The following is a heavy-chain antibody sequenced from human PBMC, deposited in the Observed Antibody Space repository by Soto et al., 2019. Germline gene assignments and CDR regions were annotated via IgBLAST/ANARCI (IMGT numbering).Heavy chain of an antibody. J-gene: IGHJ3*01. CDR2: ISAYNGKT. CDR3: ARGGGTYGPGAFDL. Sequence: QVQLVQSGTEVKTPGASVKVSCHASGYTFTNYGINWVRQAPGQGLEWMAWISAYNGKTHHAPFVQERITMTTGTSSRTAYRELTSLRSDDTAVYYCARGGGTYGPGAFDLWGQGTMVTVSS. CDR1: GYTFTNYG. V-gene: IGHV1-18*04. D-gene: IGHD4-17*01.